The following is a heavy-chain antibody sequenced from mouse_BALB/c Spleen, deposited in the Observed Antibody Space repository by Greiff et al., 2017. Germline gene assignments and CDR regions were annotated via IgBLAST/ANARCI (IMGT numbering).Heavy chain of an antibody. Sequence: EVKLLESGPGLVKPSQSLSLTCTVTGYSITSDYAWNWIRQFPGNKLEWMGYISYSGSTSYNPSLKSRISITRDTSKNQFFLQLNSVTTEDTATYYCARRAYYFDYWGQGTTLTVSS. CDR1: GYSITSDYA. D-gene: IGHD3-3*01. CDR3: ARRAYYFDY. V-gene: IGHV3-2*02. J-gene: IGHJ2*01. CDR2: ISYSGST.